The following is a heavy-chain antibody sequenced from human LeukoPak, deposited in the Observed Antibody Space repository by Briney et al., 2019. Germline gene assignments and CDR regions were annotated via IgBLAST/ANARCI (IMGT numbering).Heavy chain of an antibody. CDR1: GGYISGYY. J-gene: IGHJ3*02. V-gene: IGHV4-4*07. D-gene: IGHD1-7*01. CDR3: ARLMTGTTTAFDI. Sequence: SETLSLTCTVSGGYISGYYWSWIRQPAGKELEWVGRIYTSGSTHYNPSLKSRVTMSVDTSKNQFSLNLSSVTAADTAVYYCARLMTGTTTAFDIWGQGTMVTVSS. CDR2: IYTSGST.